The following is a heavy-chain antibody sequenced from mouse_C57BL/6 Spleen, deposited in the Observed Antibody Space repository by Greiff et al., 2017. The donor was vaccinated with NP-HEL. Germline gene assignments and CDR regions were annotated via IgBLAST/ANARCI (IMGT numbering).Heavy chain of an antibody. CDR2: INPSSGYT. J-gene: IGHJ4*01. CDR1: GYTFTSYW. CDR3: ARPYSPQPYAMDY. D-gene: IGHD2-10*01. Sequence: VQLHQSGAELAKPGASVKLSCKASGYTFTSYWMHWVKQRPGQGLEWIGYINPSSGYTKYNQKFKDKATLTADKSSSTAYMQLSSLTYEDSAVYYCARPYSPQPYAMDYWGQGTSVTVSS. V-gene: IGHV1-7*01.